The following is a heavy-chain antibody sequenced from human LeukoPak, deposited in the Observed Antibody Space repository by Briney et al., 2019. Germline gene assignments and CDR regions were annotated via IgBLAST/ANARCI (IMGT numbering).Heavy chain of an antibody. CDR2: VYTSGST. D-gene: IGHD3-22*01. CDR1: GGSISSGSYY. Sequence: SETLSLTCTVSGGSISSGSYYWSWIRQPAGKGLEWIGRVYTSGSTNYNPSLKSRVTISVDTSKNQFSLNLSSVTAADTAVYYCASGSYYDSSGYYWGLDYWGQGTLVTVSS. V-gene: IGHV4-61*02. J-gene: IGHJ4*02. CDR3: ASGSYYDSSGYYWGLDY.